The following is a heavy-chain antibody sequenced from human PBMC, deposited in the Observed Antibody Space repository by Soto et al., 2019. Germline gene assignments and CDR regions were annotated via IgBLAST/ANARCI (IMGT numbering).Heavy chain of an antibody. CDR3: AKVTEAGRGDYYYGLDV. D-gene: IGHD6-6*01. Sequence: AWSLGLSCAASGFTFSRYGMQGVRQAPGKGLEWVAVISNDGSNKYYGDSVKGRFTISRDNPKNTVYLEMNSLRGDDTAVYYCAKVTEAGRGDYYYGLDVWGQGTTVTVSS. V-gene: IGHV3-30*18. CDR1: GFTFSRYG. CDR2: ISNDGSNK. J-gene: IGHJ6*02.